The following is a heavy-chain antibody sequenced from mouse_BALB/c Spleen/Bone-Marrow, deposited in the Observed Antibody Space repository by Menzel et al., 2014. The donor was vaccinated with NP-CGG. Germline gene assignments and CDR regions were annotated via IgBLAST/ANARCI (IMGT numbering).Heavy chain of an antibody. D-gene: IGHD4-1*01. V-gene: IGHV7-3*02. CDR2: IRNKANGYTT. Sequence: DVHLVESGGGLVQPGGSLRLSCAPSGFTFTDYYMSWVRQPPGKALEWLGFIRNKANGYTTEYNASVRGRFTISRDNSQSILYPQMNTLRAEDSATYYCARNGLAWFAYWGQGTLVTVSA. J-gene: IGHJ3*01. CDR3: ARNGLAWFAY. CDR1: GFTFTDYY.